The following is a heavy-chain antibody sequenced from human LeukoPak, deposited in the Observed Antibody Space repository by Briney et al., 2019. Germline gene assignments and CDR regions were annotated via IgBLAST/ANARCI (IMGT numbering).Heavy chain of an antibody. V-gene: IGHV4-59*01. CDR3: ARAYYDFWSGDMGIYYYYYMDV. D-gene: IGHD3-3*01. CDR2: IYYSGST. CDR1: GGSISSYY. Sequence: SETLSLTCTGSGGSISSYYWSWIRQAPGKGLEWIGYIYYSGSTNYNPSLKSRVTISVDTSKNQFSLKLSSVTAADTAVYYCARAYYDFWSGDMGIYYYYYMDVWGKGTTVTVSS. J-gene: IGHJ6*03.